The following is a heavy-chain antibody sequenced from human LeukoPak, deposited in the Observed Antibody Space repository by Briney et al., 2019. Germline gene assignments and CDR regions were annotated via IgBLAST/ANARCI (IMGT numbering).Heavy chain of an antibody. J-gene: IGHJ4*02. CDR2: INSDGSST. Sequence: PGGSLRLSCAASGFTFSSYWMHWVRQAPGKGLVWVSRINSDGSSTSYADSVKGRFTISRDNAKNTLYLQMNSLRAVDTAVYYCARGSSSWHPLDYWGQGTLVTVSS. D-gene: IGHD6-13*01. CDR1: GFTFSSYW. CDR3: ARGSSSWHPLDY. V-gene: IGHV3-74*01.